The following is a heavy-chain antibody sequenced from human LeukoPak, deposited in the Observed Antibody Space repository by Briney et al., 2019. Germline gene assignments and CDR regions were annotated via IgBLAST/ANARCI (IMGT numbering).Heavy chain of an antibody. CDR3: ARDNYDDSTFDY. CDR2: ISYDGSNK. D-gene: IGHD3-3*01. Sequence: GGSLRLSCAASGFTFSSYGMHWVRQAPGKGLEWVAVISYDGSNKYYADSVKGRFTISRDNSKNTLYLQMNSLRAEDTAVYYCARDNYDDSTFDYWGQGTLVTVSS. V-gene: IGHV3-30*03. J-gene: IGHJ4*02. CDR1: GFTFSSYG.